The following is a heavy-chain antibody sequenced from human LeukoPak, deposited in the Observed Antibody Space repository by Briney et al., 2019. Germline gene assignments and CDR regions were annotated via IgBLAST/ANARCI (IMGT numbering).Heavy chain of an antibody. Sequence: SETLSLTCSISGDSLTTNSYWWGSIRPSPGKGLEWLVSVYSSGNSYYNPSLKTRATISPDTSKNQYSLRLTSVTAADTAIYYCARRGIWDLQIGNWFDPWGQGILVIVSS. D-gene: IGHD3-16*01. CDR2: VYSSGNS. CDR1: GDSLTTNSYW. J-gene: IGHJ5*02. V-gene: IGHV4-39*01. CDR3: ARRGIWDLQIGNWFDP.